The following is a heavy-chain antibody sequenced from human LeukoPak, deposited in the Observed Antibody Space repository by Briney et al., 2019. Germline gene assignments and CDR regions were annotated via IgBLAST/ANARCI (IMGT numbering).Heavy chain of an antibody. Sequence: SETLSLTCTVSGYSISSDYYWGWVRQPPGKGLEWIGSIYHSGSTYYNPSLKSRVTISVDTSKNQFSLKLSSVTAADTAVYYCARAFIGSGYYFDYYYYMDVWGKGTTVTISS. CDR2: IYHSGST. V-gene: IGHV4-38-2*02. CDR1: GYSISSDYY. J-gene: IGHJ6*03. D-gene: IGHD3-22*01. CDR3: ARAFIGSGYYFDYYYYMDV.